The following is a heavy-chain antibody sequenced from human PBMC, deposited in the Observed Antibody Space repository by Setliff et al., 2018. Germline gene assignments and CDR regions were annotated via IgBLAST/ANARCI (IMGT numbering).Heavy chain of an antibody. J-gene: IGHJ3*02. V-gene: IGHV5-51*01. CDR1: GYKFADYW. CDR2: IYVGDSDT. CDR3: VRRAYAEGGSFDI. D-gene: IGHD3-16*01. Sequence: GESLKISCEASGYKFADYWIGWVRQMPETGLEWMGIIYVGDSDTRYNPSFQGHVTISADKSNDTAYMQWSSLRASDTAMYYCVRRAYAEGGSFDIWGQGTMVTVSS.